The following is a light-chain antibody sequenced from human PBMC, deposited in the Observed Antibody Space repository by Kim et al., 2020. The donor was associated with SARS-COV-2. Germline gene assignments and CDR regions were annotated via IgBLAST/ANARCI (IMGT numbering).Light chain of an antibody. Sequence: QSVLTQPPSVSGAPGQRVTISCTGSSSNIGAGHDVHWYQQLPGTAPKLLIYGNNNRPSGVPDRFSGAKSGTSASLAITGLRAEDESDYYCQSYDNSLSAWVFGGGTKGTVL. CDR2: GNN. CDR1: SSNIGAGHD. V-gene: IGLV1-40*01. CDR3: QSYDNSLSAWV. J-gene: IGLJ3*02.